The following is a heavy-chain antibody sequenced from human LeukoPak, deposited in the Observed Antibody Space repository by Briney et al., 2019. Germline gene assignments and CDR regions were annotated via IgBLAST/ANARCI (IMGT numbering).Heavy chain of an antibody. D-gene: IGHD2-2*03. Sequence: GGSLRLSCAASGFTFSDYYMSWIRQAPGKGLEWVSYISSSGSTIYCADSVKGRFTISRDNAKNSLYLQMNSLRAEDTAVYYCAGRSGYCSSTSCYEKQFDPWGQGTLVTVSS. CDR3: AGRSGYCSSTSCYEKQFDP. V-gene: IGHV3-11*01. J-gene: IGHJ5*02. CDR1: GFTFSDYY. CDR2: ISSSGSTI.